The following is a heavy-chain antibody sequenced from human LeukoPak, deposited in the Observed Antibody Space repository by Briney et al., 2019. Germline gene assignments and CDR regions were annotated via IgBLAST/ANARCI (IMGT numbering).Heavy chain of an antibody. CDR3: ARETSHGSQQLGRSDY. CDR1: GYTFTSYY. CDR2: INPSGGST. V-gene: IGHV1-46*01. D-gene: IGHD6-13*01. J-gene: IGHJ4*02. Sequence: ASVKVSCKASGYTFTSYYMHWVRQAPGQGLEWMGIINPSGGSTSYAQKFQGRVTMTRDTSTSTVYMELSSLRSEDTAVYYCARETSHGSQQLGRSDYWGQGTLVTVSS.